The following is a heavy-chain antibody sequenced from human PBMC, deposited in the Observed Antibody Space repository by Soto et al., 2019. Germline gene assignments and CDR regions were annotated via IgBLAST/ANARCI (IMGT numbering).Heavy chain of an antibody. Sequence: GGSLRLSCAASGFTFSSYAMSWVRQAPGKGLEWVSAISGSGGSTYYADSVKGRFTISRDNSENTLYLQMNSLRAEDTAVYYCAKDREGITIFGVVISNWFDPWGQGTLVTVSS. V-gene: IGHV3-23*01. CDR3: AKDREGITIFGVVISNWFDP. CDR2: ISGSGGST. CDR1: GFTFSSYA. D-gene: IGHD3-3*01. J-gene: IGHJ5*02.